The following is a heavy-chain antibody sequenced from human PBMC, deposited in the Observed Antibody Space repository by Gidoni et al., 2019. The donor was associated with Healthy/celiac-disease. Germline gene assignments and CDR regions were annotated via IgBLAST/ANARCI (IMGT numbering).Heavy chain of an antibody. D-gene: IGHD3-16*01. Sequence: QVQLVESGGGVVQPGRSLRLSCAASGFTFSSYGMHWVRQAPGKGLEWVAVISYDGSNKYYADSVKGRFTISRDNSKNTLYLQMNSLRAEDTAVYYCARGRYYDYIWGSSPDYWGQGTLVTVSS. CDR2: ISYDGSNK. J-gene: IGHJ4*02. CDR1: GFTFSSYG. V-gene: IGHV3-30*03. CDR3: ARGRYYDYIWGSSPDY.